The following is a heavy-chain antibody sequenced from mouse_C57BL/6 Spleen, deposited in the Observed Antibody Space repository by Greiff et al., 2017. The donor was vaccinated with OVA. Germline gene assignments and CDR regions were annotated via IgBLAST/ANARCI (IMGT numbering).Heavy chain of an antibody. D-gene: IGHD6-2*01. Sequence: QVQLQQPGAELVKPGASVKMSCKASGYTFTSYWITWVKQRPGQGLEWIGDIYPGSGSTNYNEKFKGKATLTADKSSSTAYMQLSSLTSEDSAVYYCAREDSLYAMDYWGQGTSVTVSS. J-gene: IGHJ4*01. CDR1: GYTFTSYW. V-gene: IGHV1-55*01. CDR2: IYPGSGST. CDR3: AREDSLYAMDY.